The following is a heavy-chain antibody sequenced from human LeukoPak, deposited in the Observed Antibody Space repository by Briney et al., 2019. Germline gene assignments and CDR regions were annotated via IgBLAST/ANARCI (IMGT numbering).Heavy chain of an antibody. J-gene: IGHJ4*02. CDR3: TKDPNNSGYYTGFDY. Sequence: GGSLRLSCAASGFIFSDFAMSWVRQTPGMGLEWVSAISGSSANTFYADSVKGRFTISRDASKNTLYLQMNSLRAEDTAVYYCTKDPNNSGYYTGFDYWGQGTLVTVSS. CDR2: ISGSSANT. D-gene: IGHD3-3*01. CDR1: GFIFSDFA. V-gene: IGHV3-23*01.